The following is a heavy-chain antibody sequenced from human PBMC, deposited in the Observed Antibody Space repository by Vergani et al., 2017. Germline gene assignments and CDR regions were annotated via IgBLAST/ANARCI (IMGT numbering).Heavy chain of an antibody. Sequence: EVQLVESGGGLVQPGRSLRLSCAASGFTFSSYAMRWVRQAPGKGLEWVSAISVSGGSTYYADSVKGRFTISRDNSTNTLYLQMNGLRAEDTAVYYCAKDRISYYYDSSALDYWGQGTLVTVSS. V-gene: IGHV3-23*04. D-gene: IGHD3-22*01. CDR2: ISVSGGST. CDR1: GFTFSSYA. CDR3: AKDRISYYYDSSALDY. J-gene: IGHJ4*02.